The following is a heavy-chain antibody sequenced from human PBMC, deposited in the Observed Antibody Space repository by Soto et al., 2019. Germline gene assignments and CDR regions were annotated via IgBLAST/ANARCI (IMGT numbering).Heavy chain of an antibody. CDR1: GYTFTSYD. D-gene: IGHD4-4*01. Sequence: QVQLVQSGAEVKKPGASVKVSCKASGYTFTSYDINWVRQATGQGLEWMGWMNPNSGNTGYAQKFQGRVTMTRNTSLSTVYMELSSLRSEDTAVYYCARGGTTDVTYYYYGMDVWGQGTTVTVSS. J-gene: IGHJ6*02. CDR2: MNPNSGNT. V-gene: IGHV1-8*01. CDR3: ARGGTTDVTYYYYGMDV.